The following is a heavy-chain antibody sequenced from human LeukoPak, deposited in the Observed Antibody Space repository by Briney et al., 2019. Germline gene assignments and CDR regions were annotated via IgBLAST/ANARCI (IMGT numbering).Heavy chain of an antibody. CDR1: GFTFSSYW. D-gene: IGHD6-19*01. V-gene: IGHV3-7*04. CDR3: ARGMTVAANWFDP. CDR2: INQDGGVQ. J-gene: IGHJ5*02. Sequence: GGSLRLSCAASGFTFSSYWMSWVRQAPGKGLEWVANINQDGGVQYYVDSVKGRFTISRDNAENSLYLQMNSLRAEDTAVYYCARGMTVAANWFDPWGQGTLVTVSS.